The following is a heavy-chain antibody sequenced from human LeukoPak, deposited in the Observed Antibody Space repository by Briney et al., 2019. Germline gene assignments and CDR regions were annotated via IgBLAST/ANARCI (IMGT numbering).Heavy chain of an antibody. D-gene: IGHD2-2*01. CDR1: GYTFTSYG. J-gene: IGHJ3*02. V-gene: IGHV1-18*01. CDR2: ISAYNGNT. CDR3: ARTNIVVVPAAPGAVDI. Sequence: ASVKVSCKASGYTFTSYGISLVRQAPGQGLEGMGWISAYNGNTNYAPKLKGRVTMTTDTSTSTAYMELRRLRSDDTAVYYCARTNIVVVPAAPGAVDIWGQGTMVTVSS.